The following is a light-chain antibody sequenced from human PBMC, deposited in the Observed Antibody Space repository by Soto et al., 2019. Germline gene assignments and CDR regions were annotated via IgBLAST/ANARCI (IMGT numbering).Light chain of an antibody. Sequence: IQMTQSPSKLSASVGDRVTITCRASQTISGWLAWYQQKPGKAPKLLIYDASSLESGVPSRFSGSESVTEFTLTISNLQPDDSATYYCQQYKSLYTFGQGTKLEIK. CDR3: QQYKSLYT. J-gene: IGKJ2*01. V-gene: IGKV1-5*01. CDR2: DAS. CDR1: QTISGW.